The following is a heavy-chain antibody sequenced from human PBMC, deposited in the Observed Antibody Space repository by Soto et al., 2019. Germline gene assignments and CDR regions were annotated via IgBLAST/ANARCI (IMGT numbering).Heavy chain of an antibody. V-gene: IGHV4-59*08. Sequence: SETLSLTCTVSGGSISSYYWSWIRQPPGKGLEWIGYIYYSGSTNYNPSLKSRVTISVDTSKNQFSLKLSSVTAADTAVYYCARYAARRLVSNNWFDPWGQGTLVTVSS. CDR3: ARYAARRLVSNNWFDP. J-gene: IGHJ5*02. CDR2: IYYSGST. CDR1: GGSISSYY. D-gene: IGHD6-6*01.